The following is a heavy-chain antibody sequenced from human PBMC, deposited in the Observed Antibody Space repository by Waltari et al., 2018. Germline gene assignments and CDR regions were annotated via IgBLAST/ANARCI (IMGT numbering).Heavy chain of an antibody. CDR1: GGSISSYY. D-gene: IGHD6-19*01. CDR2: IYYMGRT. Sequence: QVQLQESGPGLVKPSETLSLTCTVSGGSISSYYWSWIRQPPGKGLEWIGYIYYMGRTNHNPSLKSRVTISVDTSKIQFSLKLSSVTAADTAVYYRARVESSGWYWGWFDPWGQGTLVTVSS. J-gene: IGHJ5*02. V-gene: IGHV4-59*01. CDR3: ARVESSGWYWGWFDP.